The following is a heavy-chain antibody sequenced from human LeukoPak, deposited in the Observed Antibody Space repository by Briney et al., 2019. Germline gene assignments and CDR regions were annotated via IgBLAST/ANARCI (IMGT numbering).Heavy chain of an antibody. CDR2: MYSGGST. CDR1: GFTFSSYT. CDR3: ARGGPEDAFDI. Sequence: GGSLRLSCAASGFTFSSYTMSWVRQAPGKGLEWVSVMYSGGSTYYADSVKDRFIISGDSSRNTLYLQMNSLRAEDTAVYYCARGGPEDAFDIWGQGTLVTVSS. D-gene: IGHD1-14*01. J-gene: IGHJ3*02. V-gene: IGHV3-66*01.